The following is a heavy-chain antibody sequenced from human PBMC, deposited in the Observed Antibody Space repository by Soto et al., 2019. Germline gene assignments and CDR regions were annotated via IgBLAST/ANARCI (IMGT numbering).Heavy chain of an antibody. D-gene: IGHD1-1*01. Sequence: ASVKVSCKVFGYTFSTYGLSWVLQAPGQGLEWMGWVSPYNGNTYYAPGLQGRVTMTTDTSTNTAYMSLRSLRSDDTAIYYCVRGGILEANRPYYYYGLDVWGQGXPVTVSS. CDR3: VRGGILEANRPYYYYGLDV. J-gene: IGHJ6*02. CDR2: VSPYNGNT. V-gene: IGHV1-18*01. CDR1: GYTFSTYG.